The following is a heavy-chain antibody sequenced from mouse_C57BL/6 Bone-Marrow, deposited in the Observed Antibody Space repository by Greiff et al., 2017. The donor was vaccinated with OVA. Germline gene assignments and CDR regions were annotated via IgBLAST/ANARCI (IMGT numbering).Heavy chain of an antibody. CDR1: GYTFTDYY. V-gene: IGHV1-19*01. Sequence: VQLKQSGPVLVKPGASVKMSCKASGYTFTDYYMNWVKQSHGKSLEWIGVINPYNGGTSYNQKFKGKATLTVDKSSSTAYMELNSLTSEDSAVYYCARGLRQAWFAYWGQGTLVTVSA. D-gene: IGHD2-2*01. J-gene: IGHJ3*01. CDR3: ARGLRQAWFAY. CDR2: INPYNGGT.